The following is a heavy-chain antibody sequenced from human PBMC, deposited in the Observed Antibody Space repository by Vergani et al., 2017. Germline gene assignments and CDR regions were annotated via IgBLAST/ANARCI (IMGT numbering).Heavy chain of an antibody. Sequence: EVQLVQSGAEVKKPGESLKISCQGSGYSITNYWIAWVRQRPGKGLEWMGIIDAGDSDVRYSPSFQGQVTMSVDKSLSTAYLQWSSLKASDTATYYCAKPRDFSRFYSSYNLFDPWGRGTQVTDS. D-gene: IGHD3-3*01. J-gene: IGHJ5*02. V-gene: IGHV5-51*03. CDR3: AKPRDFSRFYSSYNLFDP. CDR2: IDAGDSDV. CDR1: GYSITNYW.